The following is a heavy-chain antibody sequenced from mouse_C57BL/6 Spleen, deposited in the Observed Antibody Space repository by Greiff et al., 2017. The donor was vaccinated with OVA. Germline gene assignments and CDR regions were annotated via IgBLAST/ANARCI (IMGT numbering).Heavy chain of an antibody. V-gene: IGHV1-82*01. CDR1: GYAFSSSW. D-gene: IGHD2-4*01. CDR3: ARAGDYDAWFAC. CDR2: IYPGDGDT. J-gene: IGHJ3*01. Sequence: QVQLQQSGPELVKPGASVKISCKASGYAFSSSWMHWVKQRPGKGLEWIGRIYPGDGDTNYNGKFKGKATLTADKSSSTAYMQLSSLTSEDSAVYFCARAGDYDAWFACWGKGALVTVSA.